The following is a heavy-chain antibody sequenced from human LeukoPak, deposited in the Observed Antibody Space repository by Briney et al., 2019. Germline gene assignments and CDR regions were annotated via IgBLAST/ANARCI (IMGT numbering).Heavy chain of an antibody. CDR1: GYTFTSYY. CDR2: INPSGGST. Sequence: ASVKVSCKASGYTFTSYYMHWVRQAPGQGLEWMGIINPSGGSTTYAQKFQGRVTMTRDMSTNTVYMELSSLRSEDTAVYYCASPNYGLAFDIWGQGTMVTVSS. J-gene: IGHJ3*02. CDR3: ASPNYGLAFDI. D-gene: IGHD4/OR15-4a*01. V-gene: IGHV1-46*01.